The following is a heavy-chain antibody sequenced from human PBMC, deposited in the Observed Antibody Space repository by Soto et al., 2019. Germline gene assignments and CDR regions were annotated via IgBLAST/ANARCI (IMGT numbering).Heavy chain of an antibody. CDR3: ARLATRYYFDY. CDR2: IYYSGST. D-gene: IGHD1-1*01. Sequence: AETLSLTCTVSGGSISSYCWSWIRQPPGKGLEWIGYIYYSGSTNYTPSIKSRVTISVDTSKNQFSLKMSSVTAADTAVYYCARLATRYYFDYWGQGTLVTVSS. CDR1: GGSISSYC. V-gene: IGHV4-59*01. J-gene: IGHJ4*02.